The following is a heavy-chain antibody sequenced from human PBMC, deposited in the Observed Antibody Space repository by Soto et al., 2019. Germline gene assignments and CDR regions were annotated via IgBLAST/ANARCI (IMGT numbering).Heavy chain of an antibody. Sequence: EAQLVESGGGLVQPGGSLRLSCAASGFTFSSYWMHWVRQAPGKGLVWVSRISSDGSSTSYADSVKGRFTISRDNAKNTLYLQMNSLRAADTAVYYCARGGGGYSYGWGQGTLVTVSS. V-gene: IGHV3-74*01. J-gene: IGHJ4*02. CDR1: GFTFSSYW. CDR3: ARGGGGYSYG. CDR2: ISSDGSST. D-gene: IGHD5-18*01.